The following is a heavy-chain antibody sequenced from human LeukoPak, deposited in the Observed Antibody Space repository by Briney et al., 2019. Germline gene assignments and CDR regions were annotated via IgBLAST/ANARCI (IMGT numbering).Heavy chain of an antibody. J-gene: IGHJ4*02. CDR2: ISYDGSNK. D-gene: IGHD2-2*01. CDR1: GFTFSSYA. CDR3: VSVDFDY. V-gene: IGHV3-30*04. Sequence: GGSLRLSCAASGFTFSSYAMHWVRQAPGKGLEWVAVISYDGSNKYYADSVKGRFTISGDNSKNTLYLQMNSLRAEDTAVYYCVSVDFDYWGQGTLVTVSS.